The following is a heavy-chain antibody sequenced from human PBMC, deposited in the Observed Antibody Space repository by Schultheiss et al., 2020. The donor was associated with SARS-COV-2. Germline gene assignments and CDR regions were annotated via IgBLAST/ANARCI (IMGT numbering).Heavy chain of an antibody. Sequence: SQTLSLTCAVYGGSFSGYYWSWIRQPPGKGLEWIGEINHSGSTNYNPSLKSRVTISVDTSKNQFSLKLSSVTAADTAVYYCARGLRSVAGTPFDYWGQGTLVTVSS. J-gene: IGHJ4*02. D-gene: IGHD6-19*01. V-gene: IGHV4-34*01. CDR3: ARGLRSVAGTPFDY. CDR1: GGSFSGYY. CDR2: INHSGST.